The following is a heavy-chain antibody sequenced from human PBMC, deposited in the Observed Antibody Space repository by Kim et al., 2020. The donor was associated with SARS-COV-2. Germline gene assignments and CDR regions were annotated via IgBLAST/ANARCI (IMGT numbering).Heavy chain of an antibody. CDR3: AKGEKPYCTDGRCYHFDY. Sequence: GGSLRLSCAASGFTFSSYAMSWVRQGQEKGREWVSSISNSGDSTYKTNSVKGRFTISRDNSKNTVFLQMNSLRADDTAVYFCAKGEKPYCTDGRCYHFDYLGQGTLVTVSS. D-gene: IGHD2-15*01. J-gene: IGHJ4*02. CDR1: GFTFSSYA. V-gene: IGHV3-23*01. CDR2: ISNSGDST.